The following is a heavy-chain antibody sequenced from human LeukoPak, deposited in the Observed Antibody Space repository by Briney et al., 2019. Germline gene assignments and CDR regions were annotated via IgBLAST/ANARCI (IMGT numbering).Heavy chain of an antibody. V-gene: IGHV1-69*02. D-gene: IGHD4-17*01. J-gene: IGHJ6*02. CDR1: GGTFSSYT. CDR3: ARCPFVDYELDYYYGMDV. CDR2: IIPILGIA. Sequence: ASVKVSCKASGGTFSSYTISWVRQAPGQGLEWMGRIIPILGIANYAQKFQGRVTMTTDTSTSTAYMELRSLRSDDTAVYYCARCPFVDYELDYYYGMDVWGQGTTVTVSS.